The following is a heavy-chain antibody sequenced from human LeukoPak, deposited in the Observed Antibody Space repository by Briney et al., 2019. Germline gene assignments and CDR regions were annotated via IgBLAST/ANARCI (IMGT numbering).Heavy chain of an antibody. CDR1: GYTFTGYY. CDR3: ARDGLGTYGSGSYYNALDY. J-gene: IGHJ4*02. CDR2: INPSGGST. V-gene: IGHV1-46*01. Sequence: GASVKVSCKASGYTFTGYYMHWVRQAPGQGLEWMGIINPSGGSTSYAQKFRGRVTMTRDMSTSTVYMELSSLRSEDTAVYYCARDGLGTYGSGSYYNALDYWGQGTLVTVSS. D-gene: IGHD3-10*01.